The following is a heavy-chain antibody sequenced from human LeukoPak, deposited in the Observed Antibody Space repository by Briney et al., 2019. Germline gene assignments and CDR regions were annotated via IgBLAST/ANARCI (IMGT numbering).Heavy chain of an antibody. V-gene: IGHV3-9*01. D-gene: IGHD2-8*01. J-gene: IGHJ6*02. Sequence: GGSLRLSCAASGCTFDDYAMHWVRQAPGKGLKWVSGISWNSGTKGYADSVKGRFTISRDNAKNSLYLQMNSLRGEDAALYYCAVLHYYAMDVWGQGTTVTVSS. CDR1: GCTFDDYA. CDR3: AVLHYYAMDV. CDR2: ISWNSGTK.